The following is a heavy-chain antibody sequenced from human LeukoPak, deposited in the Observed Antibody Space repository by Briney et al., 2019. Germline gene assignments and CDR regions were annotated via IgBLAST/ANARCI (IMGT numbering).Heavy chain of an antibody. Sequence: PGGSLRLSCAASGFTFSSYSMNWVRQAPGKGLEWVSYISSSSTIYYADSVKGRFTISRDNAKNSLYLQMNSLRAEDTAVYYCASLTVVTKYYYYYYMDVWGKGTTVTVSS. CDR1: GFTFSSYS. CDR3: ASLTVVTKYYYYYYMDV. D-gene: IGHD4-23*01. V-gene: IGHV3-48*01. CDR2: ISSSSTI. J-gene: IGHJ6*03.